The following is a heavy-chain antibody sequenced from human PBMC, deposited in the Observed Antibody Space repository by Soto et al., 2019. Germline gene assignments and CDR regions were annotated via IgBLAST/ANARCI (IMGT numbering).Heavy chain of an antibody. CDR1: GFTFSRYW. Sequence: GGSLRLSCGASGFTFSRYWMNWVRQAPGKGLEWVANINQDGGQTYYVDSVKGRFTISRNNAKNFLYLQMDSLRAEDTDVYYCASPPTNLDYDDDTWFDPWGQGTLVTVSS. J-gene: IGHJ5*02. V-gene: IGHV3-7*01. CDR2: INQDGGQT. CDR3: ASPPTNLDYDDDTWFDP. D-gene: IGHD4-17*01.